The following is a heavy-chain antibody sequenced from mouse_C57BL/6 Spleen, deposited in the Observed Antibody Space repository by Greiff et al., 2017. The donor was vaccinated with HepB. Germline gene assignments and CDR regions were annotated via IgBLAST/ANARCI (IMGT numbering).Heavy chain of an antibody. CDR1: GYSITSGYY. Sequence: ESGPGLVKPSQSLSLTCSVTGYSITSGYYWNWIRQFPGNKLEWMGYISYDGSNNYNPSLKNRISITRDTSKNQFFLKLNSVTTEDTATYYCAREWDYYGSSPLDYWGQGTSVTVSS. V-gene: IGHV3-6*01. J-gene: IGHJ4*01. D-gene: IGHD1-1*01. CDR3: AREWDYYGSSPLDY. CDR2: ISYDGSN.